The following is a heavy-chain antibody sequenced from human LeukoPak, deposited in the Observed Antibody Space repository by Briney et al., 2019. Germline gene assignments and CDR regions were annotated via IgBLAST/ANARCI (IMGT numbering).Heavy chain of an antibody. Sequence: GGSLRLSCAAPGFTFSSYAMHWVRQAPGKGLEWVAVISYDGSNKYYADSVKGRFTISRDNSKNTLYLQMNSLRAEDTAVYYCARDTSGSSYWGQGTLVTVSS. CDR1: GFTFSSYA. J-gene: IGHJ4*02. D-gene: IGHD3-22*01. V-gene: IGHV3-30-3*01. CDR3: ARDTSGSSY. CDR2: ISYDGSNK.